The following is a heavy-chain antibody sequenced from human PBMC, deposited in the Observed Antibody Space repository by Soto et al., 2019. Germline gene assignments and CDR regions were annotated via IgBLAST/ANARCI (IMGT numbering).Heavy chain of an antibody. J-gene: IGHJ6*02. D-gene: IGHD3-9*01. CDR3: ARVKVYYDILTGYHGMDV. Sequence: ASVKVSCKASGYTFTSCGISWVRQAPGQGLEWMGWISAYNGNTNYAQKLQGRVTMTTDTSTSTAYMELRSLRSDDTAVYYCARVKVYYDILTGYHGMDVWGQGTTVTVSS. V-gene: IGHV1-18*04. CDR2: ISAYNGNT. CDR1: GYTFTSCG.